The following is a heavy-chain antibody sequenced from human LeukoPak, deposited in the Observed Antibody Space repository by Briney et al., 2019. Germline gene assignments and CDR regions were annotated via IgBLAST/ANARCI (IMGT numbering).Heavy chain of an antibody. V-gene: IGHV4-59*08. CDR2: IYYTGSA. Sequence: PSETLSLTCAVSGGSVTTYSWSWTRQPPGKGLQWVGYIYYTGSANYNPSRKSRGTISVDTSKNHFSLKLSSVTAADTAVYYCARLDPTAGNDYWGQGTLVTVSS. CDR3: ARLDPTAGNDY. J-gene: IGHJ4*02. CDR1: GGSVTTYS.